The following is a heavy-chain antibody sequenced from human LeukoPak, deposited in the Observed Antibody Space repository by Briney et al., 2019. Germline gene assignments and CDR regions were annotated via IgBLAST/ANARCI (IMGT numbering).Heavy chain of an antibody. CDR1: GYIFTTYW. Sequence: GESLKISCKGSGYIFTTYWIAWVRQMPGKGLEWMGIIYPGDSDARYSPSFQGQVTISADKSITTAYLQWSSLKASDTAIYYCARHLFSSGYFHLDYWGQGTLVTVSS. CDR2: IYPGDSDA. D-gene: IGHD6-19*01. CDR3: ARHLFSSGYFHLDY. V-gene: IGHV5-51*01. J-gene: IGHJ4*02.